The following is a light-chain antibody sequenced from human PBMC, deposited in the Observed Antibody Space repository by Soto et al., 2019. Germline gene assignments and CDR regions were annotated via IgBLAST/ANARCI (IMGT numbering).Light chain of an antibody. CDR1: QDISVY. Sequence: DIQMTQSPSSLSASVGDRVTITCRASQDISVYLAWYQQKPGKVPKLLIYSASTLQSGFPSRFSGSGSGTDFNLTISSLQPEDVATYYCQKFNTAPLTFGQGTRLEIK. CDR2: SAS. J-gene: IGKJ5*01. CDR3: QKFNTAPLT. V-gene: IGKV1-27*01.